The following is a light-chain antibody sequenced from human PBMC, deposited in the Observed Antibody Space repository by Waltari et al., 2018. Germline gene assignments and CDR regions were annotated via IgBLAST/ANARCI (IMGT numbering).Light chain of an antibody. CDR1: PSLFYSPNKRNK. V-gene: IGKV4-1*01. Sequence: DIVMTQSPDSLTVSLGERATINCRSSPSLFYSPNKRNKLAWYQQKAGQSPKLLIYGASTQESGGPDRFSGSGSGTDFSLTISNLQAEDVAVYSCQQYYDSPLTFGGGTKVEIK. CDR3: QQYYDSPLT. CDR2: GAS. J-gene: IGKJ4*01.